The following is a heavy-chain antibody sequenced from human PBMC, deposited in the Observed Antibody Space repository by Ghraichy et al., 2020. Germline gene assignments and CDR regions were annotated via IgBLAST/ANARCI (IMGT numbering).Heavy chain of an antibody. CDR3: ARAIGSGCSY. V-gene: IGHV3-7*01. Sequence: GGSLRLSCTASGFTFSAYWMHWVRQAPGKGLEWVANIKEDGSKTYYVDSVKDRFTISRDNVRNSLFLQMNSLRADDTATYYCARAIGSGCSYWGRGTLVTVSS. D-gene: IGHD6-19*01. J-gene: IGHJ4*02. CDR1: GFTFSAYW. CDR2: IKEDGSKT.